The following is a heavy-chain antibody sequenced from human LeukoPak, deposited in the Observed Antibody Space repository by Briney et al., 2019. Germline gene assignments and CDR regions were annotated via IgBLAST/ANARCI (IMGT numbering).Heavy chain of an antibody. J-gene: IGHJ6*02. CDR2: ISSSSSYI. CDR1: GFTFSSYS. CDR3: ARDPVYYYGMDV. V-gene: IGHV3-21*01. Sequence: GGSLRLSCAASGFTFSSYSMNWVRQAPGKGLEWVSSISSSSSYIYYADSVKGRFTNSRDNAKNSLYLQMNSLRAEDTAVYYCARDPVYYYGMDVWGQGTTVIVSS.